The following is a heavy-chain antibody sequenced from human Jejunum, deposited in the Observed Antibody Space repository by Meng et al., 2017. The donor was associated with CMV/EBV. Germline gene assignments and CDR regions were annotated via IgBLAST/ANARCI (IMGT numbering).Heavy chain of an antibody. CDR3: ARDSGRSY. CDR2: IDYSGTT. V-gene: IGHV4-38-2*02. D-gene: IGHD1-26*01. CDR1: GYSISSGYY. Sequence: LTCTVSGYSISSGYYWGWIRQDPGKGLEWIGSIDYSGTTYYNPSLKSRVTISIDTSKNQFSLKVTSVTAADTAVYYCARDSGRSYWGQGMLVTVSS. J-gene: IGHJ4*02.